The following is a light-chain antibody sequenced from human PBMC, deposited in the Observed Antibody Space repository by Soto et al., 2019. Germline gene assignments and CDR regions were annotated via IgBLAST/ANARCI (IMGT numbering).Light chain of an antibody. Sequence: DIQMAQSPASLSSSVRERVTITCRASQSISSYLNWYQQKPGKAPKLLIYAASSLQSGVPSRFSGSGSGTDFTLTITSLQSEDFAVYYCQEYNDWRPITFGGGTKVDIK. CDR3: QEYNDWRPIT. CDR1: QSISSY. V-gene: IGKV1-39*02. J-gene: IGKJ4*01. CDR2: AAS.